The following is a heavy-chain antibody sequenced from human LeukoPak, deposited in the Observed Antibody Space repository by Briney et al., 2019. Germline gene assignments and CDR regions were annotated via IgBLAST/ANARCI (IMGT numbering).Heavy chain of an antibody. CDR2: IRYDGSNK. CDR3: ARDYDFWSGYYSPTRGYFGY. Sequence: GGSLRLSCAASGFTFSGSGMHWVRQAPGKGLEWVTCIRYDGSNKYYTDSVKGRFTISRDNSKNTLYLQMDSLRVEDTAVYYCARDYDFWSGYYSPTRGYFGYWGQGTLVTVSS. D-gene: IGHD3-3*01. J-gene: IGHJ4*02. CDR1: GFTFSGSG. V-gene: IGHV3-30*02.